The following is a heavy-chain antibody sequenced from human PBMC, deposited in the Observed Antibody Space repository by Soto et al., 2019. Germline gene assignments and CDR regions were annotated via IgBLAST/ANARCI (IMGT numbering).Heavy chain of an antibody. CDR1: GFTFSSYA. V-gene: IGHV3-23*01. CDR2: ISGSGDST. D-gene: IGHD6-13*01. J-gene: IGHJ4*02. CDR3: ARRSSSWYFDY. Sequence: EVQLLESGGGLVQPGGSLRLSCAASGFTFSSYAMNWVRQAPGKGLEWVSVISGSGDSTYYADSVKGRFTISRDNSKNTRYLQMNSLSAEDTAVYYCARRSSSWYFDYWGQGTLVTVSS.